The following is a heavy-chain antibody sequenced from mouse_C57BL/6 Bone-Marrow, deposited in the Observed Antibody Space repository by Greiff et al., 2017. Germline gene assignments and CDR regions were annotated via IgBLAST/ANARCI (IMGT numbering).Heavy chain of an antibody. CDR1: GYTFTSYW. Sequence: VQLQQPGAELVKPGASVKMSCKASGYTFTSYWITWVKQRPGQGLEWIGDIYPGSGSTNYNEKFKSKATLTVDTSSSTAYMQLSSLTSEDSAVYYCARGDLTGTEGYYYAMDYWGQGTSVTVSS. V-gene: IGHV1-55*01. CDR2: IYPGSGST. D-gene: IGHD4-1*01. J-gene: IGHJ4*01. CDR3: ARGDLTGTEGYYYAMDY.